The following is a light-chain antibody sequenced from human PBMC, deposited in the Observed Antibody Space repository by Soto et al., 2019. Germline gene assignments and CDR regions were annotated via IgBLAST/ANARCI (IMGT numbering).Light chain of an antibody. V-gene: IGLV1-40*01. CDR2: VNN. CDR3: QSYDTSLNWV. J-gene: IGLJ3*02. Sequence: QSVLTQPPSVSGAPGQRVTISCTGCSSNIGAGYDVHWYQHLPGTAPKLLIFVNNNRPSGVPDRFSGSKSGTSASLAITGLQAEDEADYFCQSYDTSLNWVFGGGTKLTVL. CDR1: SSNIGAGYD.